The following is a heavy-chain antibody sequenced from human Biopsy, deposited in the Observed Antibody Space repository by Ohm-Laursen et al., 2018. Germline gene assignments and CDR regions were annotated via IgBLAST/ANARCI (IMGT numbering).Heavy chain of an antibody. CDR2: ISGSGAST. J-gene: IGHJ5*02. D-gene: IGHD2-21*01. Sequence: SLRLSCSAIGFIFSRNDMSWVRQAPEKGLEWVSGISGSGASTYYADSVKGRFTISRDNSKNTLFLQMDSLRADDTAVYYCVKAYSAIYWFDPWGQGTLVTVSS. V-gene: IGHV3-23*01. CDR3: VKAYSAIYWFDP. CDR1: GFIFSRND.